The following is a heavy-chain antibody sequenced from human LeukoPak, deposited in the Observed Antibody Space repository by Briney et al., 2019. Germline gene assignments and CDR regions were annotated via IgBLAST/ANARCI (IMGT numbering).Heavy chain of an antibody. V-gene: IGHV3-64D*09. CDR2: ISDSGGST. CDR3: VRGYSFGPYGMDV. Sequence: GGSLRLSCLASGFXFSSYAIHWVRQAPGKGLEYLSAISDSGGSTYYADSVKGRFTISRDNFKNTLYLQMSSLRAEDTAVYFCVRGYSFGPYGMDVWGQGTTVTVSS. CDR1: GFXFSSYA. D-gene: IGHD2-15*01. J-gene: IGHJ6*02.